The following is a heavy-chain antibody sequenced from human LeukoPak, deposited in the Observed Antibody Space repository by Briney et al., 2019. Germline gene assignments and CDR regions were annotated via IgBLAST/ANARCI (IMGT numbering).Heavy chain of an antibody. CDR2: IYYSGST. J-gene: IGHJ4*02. V-gene: IGHV4-30-4*01. CDR1: GGSISSGDYY. CDR3: ARITTDYYDSSGYLDY. D-gene: IGHD3-22*01. Sequence: SETLSLTCTVSGGSISSGDYYWSWIRQPPGKGLEWIGYIYYSGSTYYNPSLKSRVTISVDTSKNQFSLKLSSVTAADTAVYYCARITTDYYDSSGYLDYWGQGTLVTVSS.